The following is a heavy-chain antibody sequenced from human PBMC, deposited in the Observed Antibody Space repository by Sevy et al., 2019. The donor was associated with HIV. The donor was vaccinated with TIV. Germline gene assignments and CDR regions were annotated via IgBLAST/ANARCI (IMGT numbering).Heavy chain of an antibody. J-gene: IGHJ6*02. Sequence: GGSLRLSCEASGFTLSTYAMSWVRQPPGKGLEWVSGIRGSDGSTEYADSVKGRFTISTDKSKNTLYVQMNSLRAEDTAVYYCAKVRCGSACFYAMDVWGQRTTVTVSS. CDR2: IRGSDGST. D-gene: IGHD2-21*01. V-gene: IGHV3-23*01. CDR1: GFTLSTYA. CDR3: AKVRCGSACFYAMDV.